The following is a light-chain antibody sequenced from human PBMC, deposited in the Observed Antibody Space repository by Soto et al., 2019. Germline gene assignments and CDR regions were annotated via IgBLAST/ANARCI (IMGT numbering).Light chain of an antibody. CDR1: SSDVGGYNY. Sequence: QSALTQPPSASGSPGQSVAISCTGTSSDVGGYNYVSWYQQHPGKAPKLMIYEVNKRPSGVPDRFSGSKSGNTASLTVSGPQAEDEADSYCSSYAGSSNVFGTGTKGTVL. J-gene: IGLJ1*01. CDR2: EVN. V-gene: IGLV2-8*01. CDR3: SSYAGSSNV.